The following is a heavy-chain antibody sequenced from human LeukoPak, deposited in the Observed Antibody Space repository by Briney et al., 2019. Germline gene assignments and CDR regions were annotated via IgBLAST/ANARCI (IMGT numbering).Heavy chain of an antibody. V-gene: IGHV3-15*01. CDR3: TTEAYYYDSGAIKYFDY. CDR1: GFTFSNAW. J-gene: IGHJ4*02. Sequence: PGGSLRLSCAASGFTFSNAWMSWVRQAPGKGLEWVGRIKSKTDGGATHYAAPVKGRFTISRDDSKNTLYLQMNSLKTEDTAAYYCTTEAYYYDSGAIKYFDYWGQGTLVTVSS. D-gene: IGHD3-22*01. CDR2: IKSKTDGGAT.